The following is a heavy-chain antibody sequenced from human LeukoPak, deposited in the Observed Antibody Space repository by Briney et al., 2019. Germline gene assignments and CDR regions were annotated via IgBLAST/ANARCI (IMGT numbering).Heavy chain of an antibody. CDR1: GFTFSTYW. J-gene: IGHJ4*02. V-gene: IGHV3-7*04. D-gene: IGHD2-2*01. CDR3: ARGGYQLLWY. CDR2: IKQDGSEK. Sequence: PGGSLRLSCAASGFTFSTYWMSWVRQAPGTGLEWVASIKQDGSEKSYVDSVKGRFTISRDNAKNSLYLQMNSLRAEDTAVYYCARGGYQLLWYWGLGTLVTVSS.